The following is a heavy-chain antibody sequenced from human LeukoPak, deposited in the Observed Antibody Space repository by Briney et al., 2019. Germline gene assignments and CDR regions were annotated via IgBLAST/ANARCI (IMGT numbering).Heavy chain of an antibody. CDR2: IYPGDSES. D-gene: IGHD6-19*01. V-gene: IGHV5-51*01. CDR3: ARSDQGHFLDSSGYYEKGKVFDY. CDR1: GYSFSRYW. J-gene: IGHJ4*02. Sequence: GESLKISCKGSGYSFSRYWLGLVRQRPGKGLEWMGIIYPGDSESRYSPSFEGQATISVDTSITTAYLQWTSLKASDTAMYYCARSDQGHFLDSSGYYEKGKVFDYWGQGALVTVSS.